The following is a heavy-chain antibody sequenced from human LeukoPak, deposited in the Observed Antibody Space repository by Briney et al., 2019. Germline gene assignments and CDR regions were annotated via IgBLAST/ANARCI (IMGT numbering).Heavy chain of an antibody. CDR1: GFTFSTYV. CDR2: ISSNGDNT. Sequence: GGSLRLSCSVSGFTFSTYVMHWVRQAPGKGLGYVSAISSNGDNTYYADSVKGRFTISRDNSKNTLYLQMSSLGPDDTAVYFCVRGTGYWGQGTLVTVSS. CDR3: VRGTGY. V-gene: IGHV3-64D*06. J-gene: IGHJ4*02.